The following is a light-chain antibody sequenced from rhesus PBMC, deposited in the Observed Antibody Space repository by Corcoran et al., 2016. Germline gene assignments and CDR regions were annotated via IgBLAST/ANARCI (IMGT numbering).Light chain of an antibody. Sequence: DIQMTQSPSSLSASVGDTVTITCRASQGISSWLAWYQQNPGKAPKLLIYKASSLQSGVPSRVSGSGSGTDFTLTISSLQSEDFATYYCQQYSSRPYSFGQGTKVEIK. CDR3: QQYSSRPYS. V-gene: IGKV1-22*01. CDR2: KAS. CDR1: QGISSW. J-gene: IGKJ2*01.